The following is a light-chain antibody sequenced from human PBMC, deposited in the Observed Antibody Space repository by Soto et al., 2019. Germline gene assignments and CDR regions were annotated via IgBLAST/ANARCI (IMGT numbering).Light chain of an antibody. V-gene: IGLV2-14*01. Sequence: QSVLTQPASVSGSPGQSITISCTGTSSVVGGYNYVSWYQQHPGKAPKLMIYDVSNRPSGVSNRFSGSKSGNTASLTISGLQAEDEADYYCSSYTSSSTQVFGTGTKVTVL. CDR3: SSYTSSSTQV. CDR1: SSVVGGYNY. J-gene: IGLJ1*01. CDR2: DVS.